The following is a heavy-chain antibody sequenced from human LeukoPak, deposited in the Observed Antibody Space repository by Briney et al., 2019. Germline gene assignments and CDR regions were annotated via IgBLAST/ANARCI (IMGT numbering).Heavy chain of an antibody. Sequence: ASVKVSCKASGYTFTSYGISWVRQAPGQGLEWMGWSSAYNGNTNYAQKLQGRVTMTTDTSTSTAYMELRSLRSDDTAVYYCARVAPPNDYGDYWGYFDYWGQGTLVTVSS. J-gene: IGHJ4*02. CDR2: SSAYNGNT. V-gene: IGHV1-18*04. CDR1: GYTFTSYG. CDR3: ARVAPPNDYGDYWGYFDY. D-gene: IGHD4-17*01.